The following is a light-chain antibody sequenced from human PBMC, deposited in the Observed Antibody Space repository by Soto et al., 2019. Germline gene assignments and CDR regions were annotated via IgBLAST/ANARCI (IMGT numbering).Light chain of an antibody. J-gene: IGKJ3*01. CDR1: QSVKSS. Sequence: EIVMTQSPATLSVSPGERATLSCRASQSVKSSLAWYQHKPGQVPRLLIYGASTRATGVPVRFSGSGSGTDFTLTISSLQAEDVAVYYCQHYNQWPPFTFGPGTKGISN. CDR2: GAS. CDR3: QHYNQWPPFT. V-gene: IGKV3-15*01.